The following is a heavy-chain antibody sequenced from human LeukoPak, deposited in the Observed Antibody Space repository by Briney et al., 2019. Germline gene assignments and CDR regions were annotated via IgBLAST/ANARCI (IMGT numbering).Heavy chain of an antibody. D-gene: IGHD3-22*01. CDR3: ATHSSSYSYFDY. J-gene: IGHJ4*02. V-gene: IGHV4-30-4*01. CDR1: GGSISSGDYY. Sequence: ASETLSLTCTVSGGSISSGDYYWSWIRQPPGKGLEWIGYIYYSGSTYYNPSLKSRVTISVDTSKNQFSLKLSSVTAADTAVYYCATHSSSYSYFDYWGQGTLVTVSS. CDR2: IYYSGST.